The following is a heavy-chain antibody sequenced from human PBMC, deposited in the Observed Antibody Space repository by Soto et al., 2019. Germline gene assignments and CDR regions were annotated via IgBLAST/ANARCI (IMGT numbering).Heavy chain of an antibody. D-gene: IGHD3-3*01. CDR2: ISYDGSNK. V-gene: IGHV3-30-3*01. J-gene: IGHJ4*02. CDR1: GFTFSSYA. CDR3: AREIERLLGY. Sequence: QVQVVESGGGVVQPGRSLRLSCAASGFTFSSYAMHWVRQAPGKGLEWMAVISYDGSNKYYAAYVKGRITISRDNSKNTLYMQMNSLRAEDTAVYYCAREIERLLGYWGQGTLVTVSS.